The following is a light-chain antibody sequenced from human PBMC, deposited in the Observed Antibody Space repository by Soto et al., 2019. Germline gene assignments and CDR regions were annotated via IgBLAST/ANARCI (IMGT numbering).Light chain of an antibody. CDR3: QQYAYSPVT. J-gene: IGKJ1*01. Sequence: EIVLTQSPGTLSLSPGERATLSCRASPSVSGSSLAWYQQKPGQAPRLLMYDAPTRATDIPERFSGSGSGTDFTLIISRLEPEDFAVYYCQQYAYSPVTFGQGTKVEVK. CDR2: DAP. CDR1: PSVSGSS. V-gene: IGKV3-20*01.